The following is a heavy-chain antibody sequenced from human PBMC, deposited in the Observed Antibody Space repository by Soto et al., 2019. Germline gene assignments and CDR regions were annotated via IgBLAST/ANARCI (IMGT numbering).Heavy chain of an antibody. CDR3: ARSIVVVTAADY. Sequence: SVKVSCKASGYTFTSYAMHWVRQAPGQRLEWMGWINAGNGNTKYSQKFQGRVTITRDTSASTAYMELSSLRSEDTAVYYCARSIVVVTAADYWGQGTLVTVS. V-gene: IGHV1-3*01. CDR2: INAGNGNT. CDR1: GYTFTSYA. J-gene: IGHJ4*02. D-gene: IGHD2-21*02.